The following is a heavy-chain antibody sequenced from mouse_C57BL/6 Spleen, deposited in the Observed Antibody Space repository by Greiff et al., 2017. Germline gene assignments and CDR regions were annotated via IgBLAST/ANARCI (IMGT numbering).Heavy chain of an antibody. CDR3: ARFHSKGDY. J-gene: IGHJ2*01. V-gene: IGHV1-69*01. D-gene: IGHD2-5*01. CDR2: IDPSGSYT. CDR1: GYTFTSYW. Sequence: QVQLKQPGAELVMPGASVKLSCKASGYTFTSYWMHWVKQRPGQGLEWIGEIDPSGSYTNYNQQFKGKSTLTVDNSPSTAYMQLSSLTATDSAVYYCARFHSKGDYWGQGTTLTVSS.